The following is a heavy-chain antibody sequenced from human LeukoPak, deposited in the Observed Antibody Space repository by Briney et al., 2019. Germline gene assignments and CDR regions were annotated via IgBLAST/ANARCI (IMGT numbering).Heavy chain of an antibody. CDR3: ARAGGD. CDR1: GFNFSSYW. V-gene: IGHV3-7*01. D-gene: IGHD2-8*02. J-gene: IGHJ4*02. Sequence: GGSLRLSCAASGFNFSSYWMTWVRQAPGKGLEWVANIKQDGSEKYYVDSLKGRFTISRDNAKNSLYLQMNSLRAEDTAVYYCARAGGDWGQGTLVTVSS. CDR2: IKQDGSEK.